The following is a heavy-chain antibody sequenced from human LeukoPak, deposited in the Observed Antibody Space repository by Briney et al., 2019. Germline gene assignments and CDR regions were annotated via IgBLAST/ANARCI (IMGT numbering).Heavy chain of an antibody. CDR2: IYYTGSS. Sequence: PSETLSLTCTVSGGSISSYSWSWIRQPPGKGLEWIRYIYYTGSSNYNPSLKSRVSIPLDTSKNHFSLRLSSVTAADTAVYYCARRAYSYGHYYYFDFWGQGTLVTVSS. D-gene: IGHD5-18*01. V-gene: IGHV4-59*01. CDR1: GGSISSYS. CDR3: ARRAYSYGHYYYFDF. J-gene: IGHJ4*02.